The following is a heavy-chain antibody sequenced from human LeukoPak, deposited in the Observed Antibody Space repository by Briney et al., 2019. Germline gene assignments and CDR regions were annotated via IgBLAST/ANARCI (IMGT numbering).Heavy chain of an antibody. D-gene: IGHD3-3*01. J-gene: IGHJ6*02. V-gene: IGHV4-61*08. CDR3: ARDPSRGGYYYGMDV. Sequence: SETLSLTCIVSGGSVSSVGSYWSWIRQPPGKGLEWIGYIYYSGSTNYNPSLKSRVTISVDTSKNQFSLKLSSVTAADTAVYYCARDPSRGGYYYGMDVWGQGTTVTVSS. CDR2: IYYSGST. CDR1: GGSVSSVGSY.